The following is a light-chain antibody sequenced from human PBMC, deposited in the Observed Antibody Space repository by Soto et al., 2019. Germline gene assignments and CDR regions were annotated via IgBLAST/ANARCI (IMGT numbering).Light chain of an antibody. CDR1: QSISNW. Sequence: DIQMTQSPSTLSASVGDRVTITCRASQSISNWLAWYQQKPGKAPNLLIYKASSLESGVPSRFSGSGSGTEFTLTISSLQPDDFATYYCQQYNSYPYTFGQGTKLGI. CDR2: KAS. V-gene: IGKV1-5*03. CDR3: QQYNSYPYT. J-gene: IGKJ2*01.